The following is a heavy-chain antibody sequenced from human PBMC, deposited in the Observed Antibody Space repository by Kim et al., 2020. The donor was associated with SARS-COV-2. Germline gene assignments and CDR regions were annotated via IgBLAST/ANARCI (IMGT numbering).Heavy chain of an antibody. D-gene: IGHD2-15*01. V-gene: IGHV4-59*13. CDR2: IYYSGST. CDR1: GGSISSYY. CDR3: AREPKYCSGGSCYSRGFDY. Sequence: SETLSLTCTVSGGSISSYYWSWIRQPPGKGLEWIGYIYYSGSTNYNPSLKSRVTISVDTSKNQFSLKLSSVTAADTAVYYCAREPKYCSGGSCYSRGFDYWGQGTLVTVSS. J-gene: IGHJ4*02.